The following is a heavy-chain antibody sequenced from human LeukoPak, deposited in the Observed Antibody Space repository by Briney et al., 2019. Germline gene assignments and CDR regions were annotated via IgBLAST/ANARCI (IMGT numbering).Heavy chain of an antibody. D-gene: IGHD2-15*01. Sequence: SETLSLTCAVSGGSISSGGYSWSWIRQPPGKGLEWIGYIYHSGSTYHNPSLKSRVTISVDRSKNQFSLKLSSVTAADTAVYYCARRCSGGSCYYYYGMDVWGKGTTVTVSS. CDR3: ARRCSGGSCYYYYGMDV. CDR1: GGSISSGGYS. J-gene: IGHJ6*04. CDR2: IYHSGST. V-gene: IGHV4-30-2*01.